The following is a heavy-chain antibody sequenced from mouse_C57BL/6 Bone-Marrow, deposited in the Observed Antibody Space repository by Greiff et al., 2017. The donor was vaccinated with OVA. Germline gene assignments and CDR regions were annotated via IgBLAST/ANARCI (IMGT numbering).Heavy chain of an antibody. V-gene: IGHV5-16*01. CDR3: ARDGGLRRSMDY. J-gene: IGHJ4*01. CDR2: INYDGSST. CDR1: GFTFSDYY. Sequence: EVQLVESEGGLVQPGSSMKLSCTASGFTFSDYYMAWVRQVPEKGLEWVANINYDGSSTYYLDSLKSRFIISRDNAKNILYLQMSSLKSDDTATYYCARDGGLRRSMDYWGQGTSVTVSS. D-gene: IGHD2-4*01.